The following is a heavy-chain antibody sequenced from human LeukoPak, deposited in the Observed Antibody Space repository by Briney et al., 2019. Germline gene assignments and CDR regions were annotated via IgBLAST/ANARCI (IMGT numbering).Heavy chain of an antibody. CDR3: ARVGESLDFDY. CDR2: IIPILGIA. D-gene: IGHD3-16*01. Sequence: ASVKVSCKASGGTFSSYTISWVRQAPGQGLEGMGRIIPILGIANYAQKFQGRVTITADKSTSTAYMELSSLRSEDTAVYYCARVGESLDFDYWGQGTLVTVSS. CDR1: GGTFSSYT. J-gene: IGHJ4*02. V-gene: IGHV1-69*02.